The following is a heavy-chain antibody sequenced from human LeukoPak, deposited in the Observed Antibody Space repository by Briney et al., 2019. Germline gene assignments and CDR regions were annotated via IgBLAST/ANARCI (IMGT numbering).Heavy chain of an antibody. V-gene: IGHV3-64*01. D-gene: IGHD5-12*01. CDR2: ISSNGGST. CDR3: ARGPSGYHNT. J-gene: IGHJ4*02. Sequence: GGSLRLSCAASGFTFSSYAMHWVRQAPGKGLEYVSAISSNGGSTYYANSVKGRFTISRDNSRNTLYLQMGSLRAGDMAVYYCARGPSGYHNTGGQGTLVTVSS. CDR1: GFTFSSYA.